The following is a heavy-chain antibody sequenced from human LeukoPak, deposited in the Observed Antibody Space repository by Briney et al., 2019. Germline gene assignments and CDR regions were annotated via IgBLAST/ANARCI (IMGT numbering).Heavy chain of an antibody. CDR3: AREVRGYYFDY. J-gene: IGHJ4*02. CDR1: GFIVSSNY. CDR2: ISSGGNT. D-gene: IGHD3-22*01. V-gene: IGHV3-53*01. Sequence: PGGSLRLSCAASGFIVSSNYMSWVRQAPGKGLEWVSVISSGGNTYYADSVRGRFTISRDNSKNTVFLQMNSLRAEDTAVYYCAREVRGYYFDYWGQGTLVTVSS.